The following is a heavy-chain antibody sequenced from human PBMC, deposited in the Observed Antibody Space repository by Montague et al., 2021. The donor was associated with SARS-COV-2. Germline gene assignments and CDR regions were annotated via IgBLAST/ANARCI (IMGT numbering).Heavy chain of an antibody. J-gene: IGHJ4*02. CDR1: GFTFSSYA. V-gene: IGHV3-30-3*01. CDR3: AREDYGDYGFDY. CDR2: ISYDGSNK. D-gene: IGHD4-17*01. Sequence: SLRLSCAASGFTFSSYAMHWVRQAPGKGLEWVAVISYDGSNKYYADSVKGRFTISRDNSKNTPYLQMNSLRAEDTAVYYCAREDYGDYGFDYWGQGTLVTVSS.